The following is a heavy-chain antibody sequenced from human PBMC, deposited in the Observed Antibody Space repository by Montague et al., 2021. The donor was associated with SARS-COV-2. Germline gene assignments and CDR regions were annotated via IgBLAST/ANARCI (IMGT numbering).Heavy chain of an antibody. D-gene: IGHD5-12*01. CDR2: IYTSGTT. CDR1: GGSISSGSYY. V-gene: IGHV4-61*02. CDR3: ARAHSGSWAHLDN. Sequence: TLSLTCTVSGGSISSGSYYWSWIRQPAGKGLEWIGRIYTSGTTDYSFPLKSQVTISVDTSKNQFSLKLTSVTAADTAVYYCARAHSGSWAHLDNWGQGSLVTVSS. J-gene: IGHJ4*02.